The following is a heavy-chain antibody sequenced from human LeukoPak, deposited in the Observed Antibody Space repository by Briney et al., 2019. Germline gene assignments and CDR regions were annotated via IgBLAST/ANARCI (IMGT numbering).Heavy chain of an antibody. D-gene: IGHD1-20*01. V-gene: IGHV3-23*01. CDR1: GFSFSTDA. Sequence: GGSLRLSCAVSGFSFSTDAMSWVRQAPGEGLEWVSGITGSGIGTYYADSVKGRFTISRDNSRNTLYLEMSNLRAEDTAIYYCAKDETLSGINYFAYWGQGTPVTVSS. J-gene: IGHJ4*02. CDR2: ITGSGIGT. CDR3: AKDETLSGINYFAY.